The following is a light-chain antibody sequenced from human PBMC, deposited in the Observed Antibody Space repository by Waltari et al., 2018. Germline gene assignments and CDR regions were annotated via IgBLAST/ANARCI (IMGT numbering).Light chain of an antibody. J-gene: IGLJ2*01. CDR3: MIWHSNAVV. V-gene: IGLV5-45*03. Sequence: QAVLTQPSSLSASPGASASLTCTLRSGINVDTYRIYLYQQKPGSPPQYLLRYRSDSDNPQDSRVPRRISGSKDASANAGIVLISGLQSEDEADYYCMIWHSNAVVFGGGTTLTVL. CDR2: YRSDSDN. CDR1: SGINVDTYR.